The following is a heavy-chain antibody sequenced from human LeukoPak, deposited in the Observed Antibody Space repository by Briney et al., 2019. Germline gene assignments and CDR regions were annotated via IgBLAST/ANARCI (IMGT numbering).Heavy chain of an antibody. CDR2: IYTSGST. V-gene: IGHV4-61*02. J-gene: IGHJ6*03. Sequence: SQTLSLTCTVSGGSISSDSYYWSWIRQPAGKGLEWIGRIYTSGSTNYNPSLKSRVTISVDTSKNQFSLKLSSVTAADTAVYYCARVAYDYSSVDYYYYYMDVWGKGTTVTVSS. D-gene: IGHD4-11*01. CDR1: GGSISSDSYY. CDR3: ARVAYDYSSVDYYYYYMDV.